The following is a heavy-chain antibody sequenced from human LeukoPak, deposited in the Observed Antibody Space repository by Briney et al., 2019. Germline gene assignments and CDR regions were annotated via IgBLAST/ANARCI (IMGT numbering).Heavy chain of an antibody. CDR1: GGSITTGSHY. D-gene: IGHD2-21*02. V-gene: IGHV4-61*01. Sequence: SETLSLTCTVSGGSITTGSHYWSWIRQPPGKGLEWIGYIYYSGSTNYNPSFKSRVTISVDTSKNQFSLKLSSVTAADTAVYYCARGCGGDCYDNWFDPWGQGTLVTVSS. J-gene: IGHJ5*02. CDR3: ARGCGGDCYDNWFDP. CDR2: IYYSGST.